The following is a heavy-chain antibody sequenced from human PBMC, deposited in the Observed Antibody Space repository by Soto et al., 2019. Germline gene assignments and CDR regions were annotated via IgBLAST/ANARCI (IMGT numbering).Heavy chain of an antibody. CDR3: ARDICGGDCYRLWDRFDP. V-gene: IGHV1-69*12. CDR1: GGTFSSYA. Sequence: QVQLVQSGAEVKKPGSSVKVSCKASGGTFSSYAISWVRQAPGQGLEWMGGIIPIFGTANYAQEFQGRVTITADESTSTAYIELSSLRSEDTAVYYCARDICGGDCYRLWDRFDPWGQGTLVTVSS. J-gene: IGHJ5*02. D-gene: IGHD2-21*02. CDR2: IIPIFGTA.